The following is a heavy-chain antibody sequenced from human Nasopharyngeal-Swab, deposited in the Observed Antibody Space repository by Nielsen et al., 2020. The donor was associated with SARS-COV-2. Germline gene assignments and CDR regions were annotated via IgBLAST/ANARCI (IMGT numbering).Heavy chain of an antibody. CDR1: GFTFSSYA. Sequence: GESLKISCAASGFTFSSYAMSWVRQAPGKGLEWVSAISGSGGSTYYADSVRGRFTISRDNAKNSLYLQMNSLRAEDTAVYFCARDPTYSSSWTYYFDYWGQGTLVTVSS. D-gene: IGHD6-13*01. CDR2: ISGSGGST. V-gene: IGHV3-23*01. J-gene: IGHJ4*02. CDR3: ARDPTYSSSWTYYFDY.